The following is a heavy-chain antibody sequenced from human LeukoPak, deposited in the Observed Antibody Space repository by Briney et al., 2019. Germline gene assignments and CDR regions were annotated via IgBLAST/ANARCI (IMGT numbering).Heavy chain of an antibody. V-gene: IGHV3-74*01. D-gene: IGHD3-16*01. CDR1: GFTFSSYW. CDR2: IDNDGRGT. J-gene: IGHJ4*02. Sequence: GGSLRLSCAASGFTFSSYWMHWVRQAPGKGLVWVSRIDNDGRGTSYADSVKGRFTISRDNAKNRLYLQMNSLRAEDTAVYYCASLNYGPDYWGQGTLVTVSS. CDR3: ASLNYGPDY.